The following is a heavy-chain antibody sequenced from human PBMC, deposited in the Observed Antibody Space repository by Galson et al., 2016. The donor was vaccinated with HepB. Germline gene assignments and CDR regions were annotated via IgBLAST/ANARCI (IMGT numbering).Heavy chain of an antibody. CDR1: GFTFSDYA. J-gene: IGHJ3*02. V-gene: IGHV3-23*01. Sequence: SLRLSCAASGFTFSDYAMTWVRQAPGKGPEWVSIVSRFGGVDTFYSNSVKGRFTISRDDSKNTLSLQMNSLRADDTAVYYCAKGYRSTRHDSHDTFDTWGQGTMVTVAP. D-gene: IGHD2-2*01. CDR2: VSRFGGVDT. CDR3: AKGYRSTRHDSHDTFDT.